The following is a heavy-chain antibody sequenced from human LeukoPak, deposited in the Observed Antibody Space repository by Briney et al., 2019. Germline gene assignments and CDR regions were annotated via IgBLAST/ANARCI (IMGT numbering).Heavy chain of an antibody. J-gene: IGHJ4*02. D-gene: IGHD2-2*01. Sequence: PGGSLRLSCAASGFTFSSYAMNWVRQAPGKGLEWVSAISVRGGTINYADSVKGRFTISRDNAKNSLYLQMTYLRAEDTAIYFCTRVGNSGDPVIGPAALGFDNWGQGTVVTVSS. CDR1: GFTFSSYA. CDR3: TRVGNSGDPVIGPAALGFDN. CDR2: ISVRGGTI. V-gene: IGHV3-23*01.